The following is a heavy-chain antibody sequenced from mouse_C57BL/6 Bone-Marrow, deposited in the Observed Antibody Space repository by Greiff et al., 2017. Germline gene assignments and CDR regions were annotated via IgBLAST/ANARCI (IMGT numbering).Heavy chain of an antibody. V-gene: IGHV2-2*01. D-gene: IGHD2-3*01. Sequence: VKLQQSGPGLVQPSQSLSITCTVSGFSLTSYGVHWVRQSPGKGLEWLGVIWSGESTDYNAAFISRLSISKDNSKSQVFFKMNSLQADDTAIYYCARNEGGGYYFWYFDVWGTGTTVTVSS. J-gene: IGHJ1*03. CDR3: ARNEGGGYYFWYFDV. CDR2: IWSGEST. CDR1: GFSLTSYG.